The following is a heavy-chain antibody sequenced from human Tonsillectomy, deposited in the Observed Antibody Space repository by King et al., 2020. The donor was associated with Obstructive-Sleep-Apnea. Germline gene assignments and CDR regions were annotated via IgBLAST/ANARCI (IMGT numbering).Heavy chain of an antibody. Sequence: VQLVESGAEVKKPGESLKISCKGSGYSFTRYWIGWVRQMPGKGLEWMGIIYPGDSDTRYSPSFQGQVTISADKSISTAYLQLSSLKASDTAKYYCARQGYDSGTYYNSDEMYYFDYWGQGTLVTVSS. CDR1: GYSFTRYW. J-gene: IGHJ4*02. V-gene: IGHV5-51*01. CDR2: IYPGDSDT. D-gene: IGHD3-10*01. CDR3: ARQGYDSGTYYNSDEMYYFDY.